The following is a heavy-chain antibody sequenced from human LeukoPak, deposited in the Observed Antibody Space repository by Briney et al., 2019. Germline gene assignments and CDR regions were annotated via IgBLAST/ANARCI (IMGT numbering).Heavy chain of an antibody. V-gene: IGHV3-23*01. CDR2: ISGSGGST. J-gene: IGHJ4*02. Sequence: GGSLRLSCAASGFTFSSYAMSWVRQAPGKGLEWVSAISGSGGSTYYADSVKGRFTISRDNSKNTLYLQMNSLRAEDTALYFCARGIVVVVGASDHFDYWGQGTLITVSS. CDR3: ARGIVVVVGASDHFDY. D-gene: IGHD2-15*01. CDR1: GFTFSSYA.